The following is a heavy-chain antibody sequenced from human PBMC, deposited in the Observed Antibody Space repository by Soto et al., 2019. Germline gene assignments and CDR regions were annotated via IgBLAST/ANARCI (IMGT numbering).Heavy chain of an antibody. CDR2: ISWDGGST. CDR1: GFTFDDYT. Sequence: GGSLRLSCAASGFTFDDYTMHWVRQAPGKGLEWVSLISWDGGSTYYADSVKGRFTISRDNSKNSLYLQMNSLRTEDTALYYCAKDYSVAGTWGWFDPWGQGTLVTVSS. D-gene: IGHD6-19*01. J-gene: IGHJ5*02. V-gene: IGHV3-43*01. CDR3: AKDYSVAGTWGWFDP.